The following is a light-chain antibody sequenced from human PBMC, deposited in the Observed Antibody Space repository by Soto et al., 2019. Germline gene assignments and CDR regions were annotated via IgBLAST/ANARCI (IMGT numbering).Light chain of an antibody. CDR2: GAS. CDR3: QQYNNWPPFT. V-gene: IGKV3-15*01. CDR1: QSVTSN. Sequence: EIVMTQSPATLSVSPGERATLSCRASQSVTSNLAWYQQRPGQAPRLLIYGASTRATGTPARFSGSGSGTEFTLTISSLQSEDFAVYYCQQYNNWPPFTFGRGTKVDIX. J-gene: IGKJ3*01.